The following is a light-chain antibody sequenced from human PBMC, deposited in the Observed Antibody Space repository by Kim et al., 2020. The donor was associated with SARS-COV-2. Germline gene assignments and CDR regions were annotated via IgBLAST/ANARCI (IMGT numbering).Light chain of an antibody. J-gene: IGLJ2*01. CDR3: QVGDSRTVV. CDR1: NIENKN. CDR2: RDK. Sequence: SYELTQPLSVSVALGQTATIPCGGNNIENKNVHWYHQRPGQAPVLVMFRDKKRPSGIPERLSGSNSGNTATPPISRVEAGDEGDYYCQVGDSRTVVFGGGNQLSV. V-gene: IGLV3-9*01.